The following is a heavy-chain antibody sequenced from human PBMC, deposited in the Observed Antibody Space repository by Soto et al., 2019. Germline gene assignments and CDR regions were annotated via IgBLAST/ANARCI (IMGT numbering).Heavy chain of an antibody. Sequence: QDQLVQSGAEVKKPGSSVKVSCKASGGTFSSHTFSWVRQAPGQGLEWMGRIIPALGTATYAPKFQGRVTITADESATTVYMELNSLRSEDTAVYYCARPDFGDYWYFDLWGRGTLVTVSS. CDR3: ARPDFGDYWYFDL. CDR1: GGTFSSHT. D-gene: IGHD4-17*01. J-gene: IGHJ2*01. CDR2: IIPALGTA. V-gene: IGHV1-69*08.